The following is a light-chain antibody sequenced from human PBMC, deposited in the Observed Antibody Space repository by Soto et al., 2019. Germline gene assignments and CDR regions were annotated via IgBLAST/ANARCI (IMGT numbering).Light chain of an antibody. Sequence: EIVLTQSPGTLSLSPGERATLSCRASQSINSRYLAWYQQKPGQAPRLLIYGASSRATGLPDTFSGSGSGTHFTLTISRLEPEDFAVYYCQQFGSSPGFTFGPGPKVDIK. CDR2: GAS. CDR1: QSINSRY. CDR3: QQFGSSPGFT. V-gene: IGKV3-20*01. J-gene: IGKJ3*01.